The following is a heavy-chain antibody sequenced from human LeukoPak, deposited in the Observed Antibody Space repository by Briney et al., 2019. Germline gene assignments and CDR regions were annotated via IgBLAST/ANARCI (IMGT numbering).Heavy chain of an antibody. V-gene: IGHV4-59*08. CDR3: ARLDSSSWYEGEYFQH. J-gene: IGHJ1*01. CDR2: IYYSGST. Sequence: PSETLSLTCTVSGASISSYYWSWIRQPPGKGLEWIGYIYYSGSTNYNPSLKSRVTISVDTSKNQFSLKLSSVTAADTAVYYCARLDSSSWYEGEYFQHWGQGTLVTVSS. CDR1: GASISSYY. D-gene: IGHD6-13*01.